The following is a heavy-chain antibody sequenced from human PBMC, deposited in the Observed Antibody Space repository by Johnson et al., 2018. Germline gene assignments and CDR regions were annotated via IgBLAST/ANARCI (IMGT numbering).Heavy chain of an antibody. CDR2: IIPIFGTA. Sequence: VQLLESGAAVKKPGSSVKVSCKASGGTFSSYAISWVRQAPGQGLEWMGGIIPIFGTANYAQKFQGRVTITADESTSTAYMELSSLSSEDTAVYYCARDPTGIAVAGVEAFDIWGQGTMVTVSS. V-gene: IGHV1-69*01. CDR1: GGTFSSYA. J-gene: IGHJ3*02. D-gene: IGHD6-19*01. CDR3: ARDPTGIAVAGVEAFDI.